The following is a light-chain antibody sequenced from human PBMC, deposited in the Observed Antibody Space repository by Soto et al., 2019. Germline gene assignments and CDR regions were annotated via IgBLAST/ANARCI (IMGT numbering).Light chain of an antibody. CDR1: QSISSW. CDR2: KAS. CDR3: QQYYTYWT. V-gene: IGKV1-5*03. J-gene: IGKJ1*01. Sequence: DVQMTQSPSTLSASIGDRITITCRASQSISSWLAWYQQKPGKAPMLLIYKASIIEGGVPSRISGSGSGTELNLTISSLQPDDFATYYCQQYYTYWTFGQGTNVEIK.